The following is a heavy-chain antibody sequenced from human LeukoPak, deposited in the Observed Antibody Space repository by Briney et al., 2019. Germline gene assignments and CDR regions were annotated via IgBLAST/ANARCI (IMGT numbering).Heavy chain of an antibody. V-gene: IGHV1-69*13. Sequence: GASVKVSCKASGYTFTGYYMHWVRQSPGQGLEWMGGIIVMFDTPNYAQKFQGRVTITADESTSTAYMELSSLRSEDTAVYYCARGRAHIAVAADDAFDIWGQGTMVTVSS. CDR2: IIVMFDTP. D-gene: IGHD6-19*01. J-gene: IGHJ3*02. CDR3: ARGRAHIAVAADDAFDI. CDR1: GYTFTGYY.